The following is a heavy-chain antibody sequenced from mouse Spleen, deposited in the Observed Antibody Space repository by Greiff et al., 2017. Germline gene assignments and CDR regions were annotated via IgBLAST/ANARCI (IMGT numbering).Heavy chain of an antibody. CDR2: IRYSGST. CDR1: GYSITSDYA. Sequence: EVKLQESGPGLVKPSQSLSLTCTVTGYSITSDYAWNWIRHFPGNKLEWMGQIRYSGSTSYNPSLKSRISITRDTSKNQFFLQLNSVTTEDTATYYCARSMITTYAMDYWGQGTSVTVSS. J-gene: IGHJ4*01. CDR3: ARSMITTYAMDY. V-gene: IGHV3-2*02. D-gene: IGHD2-4*01.